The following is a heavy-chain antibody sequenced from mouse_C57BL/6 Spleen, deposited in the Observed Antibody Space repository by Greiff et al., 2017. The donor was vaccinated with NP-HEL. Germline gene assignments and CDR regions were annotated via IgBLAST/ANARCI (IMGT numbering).Heavy chain of an antibody. CDR3: ARQNDGYYDAMDY. J-gene: IGHJ4*01. V-gene: IGHV2-6-1*01. CDR1: GFSLTSYG. D-gene: IGHD2-3*01. CDR2: IWSDGST. Sequence: VKLMESGPGLVAPSQSLSITCTVSGFSLTSYGVHWVRQPPGKGLEWLVVIWSDGSTTYNSALKSRLSISKDNSKSQVFLKMNSLQTDDTAMYYCARQNDGYYDAMDYWGQGTSVTVSS.